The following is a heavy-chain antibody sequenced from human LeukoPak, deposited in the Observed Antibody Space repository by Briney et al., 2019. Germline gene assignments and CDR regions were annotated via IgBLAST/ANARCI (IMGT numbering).Heavy chain of an antibody. CDR2: INPNSGGT. CDR3: ARSTYCTNGVCYGGFDP. D-gene: IGHD2-8*01. J-gene: IGHJ5*02. CDR1: GYTFTDYY. V-gene: IGHV1-2*02. Sequence: ASVKVSCKTSGYTFTDYYMHWVRQAPGQGLEWMGWINPNSGGTNYAQKFQGRVTMTRDTSISTAYMELSRLRSDDTAVYYCARSTYCTNGVCYGGFDPWGQGTLVTVSS.